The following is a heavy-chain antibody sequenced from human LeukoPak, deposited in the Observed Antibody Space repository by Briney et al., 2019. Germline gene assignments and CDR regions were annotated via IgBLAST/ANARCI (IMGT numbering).Heavy chain of an antibody. CDR3: ARHRRRGYYMDV. J-gene: IGHJ6*03. Sequence: PSETLSLTCTVSGGSISSYYWSWIRQPPGKGLEWIGYIYYSGSTNYNPSLKSRVTISVDTSKNQFSLKLSSVTAADTAVYYCARHRRRGYYMDVWGKGTTVTISS. CDR2: IYYSGST. CDR1: GGSISSYY. V-gene: IGHV4-59*08.